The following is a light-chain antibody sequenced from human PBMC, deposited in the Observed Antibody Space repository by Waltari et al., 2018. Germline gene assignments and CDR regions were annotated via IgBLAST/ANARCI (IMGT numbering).Light chain of an antibody. Sequence: DIVMTQSPDSLAVSLGERATIKCKSSKNILYRANRNNYLAWYQQKPGQPPKLLIYWASSRETGVPERFSGSVSETEFTLTISSLQAEDVAVYYCQQHYSSPYTFGQGTKLEI. J-gene: IGKJ2*01. CDR3: QQHYSSPYT. CDR1: KNILYRANRNNY. CDR2: WAS. V-gene: IGKV4-1*01.